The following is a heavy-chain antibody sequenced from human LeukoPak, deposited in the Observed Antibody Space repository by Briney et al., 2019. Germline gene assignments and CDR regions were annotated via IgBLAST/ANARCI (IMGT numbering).Heavy chain of an antibody. Sequence: GASVKVSCKASGGTFSSYAISWVRQAPGQGLEWMGGIIPIFDTANYAQKFQGRVTITTDESTSTAYMELSSLRSEDTAVYCCASHSGSYLYYYYYYMDVWGKGTTVTVSS. CDR1: GGTFSSYA. CDR3: ASHSGSYLYYYYYYMDV. V-gene: IGHV1-69*05. CDR2: IIPIFDTA. D-gene: IGHD1-26*01. J-gene: IGHJ6*03.